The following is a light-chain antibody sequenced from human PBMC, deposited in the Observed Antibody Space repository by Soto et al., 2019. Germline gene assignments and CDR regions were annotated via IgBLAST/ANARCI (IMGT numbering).Light chain of an antibody. Sequence: EVVLTQSPDTLSLSPVETATLSCRASQSVDRYVAWYQQKVGQAPRLLIYDAYSRATGVGARFSGSGSGTDFTLTITRLEPEDFAVYYCQRFGTSPPWTFGQGTKVDIK. CDR2: DAY. V-gene: IGKV3-20*01. CDR3: QRFGTSPPWT. J-gene: IGKJ1*01. CDR1: QSVDRY.